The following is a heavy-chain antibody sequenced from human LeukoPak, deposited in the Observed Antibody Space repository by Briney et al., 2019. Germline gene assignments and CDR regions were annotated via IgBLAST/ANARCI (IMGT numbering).Heavy chain of an antibody. D-gene: IGHD2-15*01. CDR2: INAGNGNT. J-gene: IGHJ3*02. CDR3: AREVTDCSGGSCYSGAAFDI. Sequence: ASVKVSCKASGYTFTSYAMHWVRQAPGQRPEWMGWINAGNGNTKYSQEFQGRVAITRDTSASTAYMELSSLRYEDMAVYYCAREVTDCSGGSCYSGAAFDIWGQGTMVTVSS. CDR1: GYTFTSYA. V-gene: IGHV1-3*03.